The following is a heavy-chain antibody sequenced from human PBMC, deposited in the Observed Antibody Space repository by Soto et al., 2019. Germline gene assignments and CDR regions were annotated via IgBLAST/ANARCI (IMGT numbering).Heavy chain of an antibody. J-gene: IGHJ4*02. CDR1: GYTFTSYD. D-gene: IGHD5-18*01. CDR3: ARALGYSYGYYFDY. V-gene: IGHV1-8*01. Sequence: GASVKVSCKASGYTFTSYDINWVRQATGQGLEWMGWMNPNSGNTGYAQKFQGRVTMTRNTSISTAYMELSSLRSEDTAVYYCARALGYSYGYYFDYWGQGTLVTVSS. CDR2: MNPNSGNT.